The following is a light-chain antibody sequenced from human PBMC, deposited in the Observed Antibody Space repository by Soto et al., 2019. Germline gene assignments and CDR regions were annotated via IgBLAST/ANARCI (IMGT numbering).Light chain of an antibody. CDR3: QQAYGFAFT. CDR1: QSISSW. J-gene: IGKJ3*01. Sequence: DIQMTQSPSTLSASVGDRVTITCRASQSISSWLAWYQQKPGKAPKLLIYDASSLESGVPSRFSGSGSGTEFTLTISSLQPDDFATYFCQQAYGFAFTFGPG. CDR2: DAS. V-gene: IGKV1-5*01.